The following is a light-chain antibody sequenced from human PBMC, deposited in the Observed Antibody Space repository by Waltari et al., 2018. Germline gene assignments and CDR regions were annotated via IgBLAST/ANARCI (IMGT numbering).Light chain of an antibody. V-gene: IGLV2-11*01. CDR2: DVS. Sequence: QSALTQPRTVSGSPGQSVTISCTGTSSDVGGYNYVPWYKQHPGKAPKLMIYDVSKRPSGVPDRFSGSKSGNTASLTISGLQAEDEADYYCCSYAGSYSWVFGGGTKLTVL. J-gene: IGLJ3*02. CDR3: CSYAGSYSWV. CDR1: SSDVGGYNY.